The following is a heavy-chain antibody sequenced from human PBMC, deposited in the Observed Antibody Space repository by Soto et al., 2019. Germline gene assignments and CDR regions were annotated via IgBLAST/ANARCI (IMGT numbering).Heavy chain of an antibody. Sequence: PGGSLRLSCTASGFTFSTYSMNWARQAPGKGLEWISYITSGSTTMFYADSVKGRFTISRDNAKNSLYLQMNSLRDEDTAVYYCARDNGMAGSFDPWGQGTLVTV. J-gene: IGHJ5*02. CDR1: GFTFSTYS. V-gene: IGHV3-48*02. CDR2: ITSGSTTM. CDR3: ARDNGMAGSFDP.